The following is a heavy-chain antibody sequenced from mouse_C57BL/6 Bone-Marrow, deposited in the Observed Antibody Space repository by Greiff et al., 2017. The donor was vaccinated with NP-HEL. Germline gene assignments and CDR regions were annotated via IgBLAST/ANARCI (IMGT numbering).Heavy chain of an antibody. V-gene: IGHV10-1*01. Sequence: DVKLVESGGGLVQPKGSLKLSCAASGFSFNTYAMNWVRQAPGKGLEWVARIRSKSNNYATYYADSVKDRFTISRDDSESMLYLQMNNLKTEDTAMYYCVRGWEGAYWGQGTLVTVSA. D-gene: IGHD2-3*01. CDR2: IRSKSNNYAT. CDR3: VRGWEGAY. J-gene: IGHJ3*01. CDR1: GFSFNTYA.